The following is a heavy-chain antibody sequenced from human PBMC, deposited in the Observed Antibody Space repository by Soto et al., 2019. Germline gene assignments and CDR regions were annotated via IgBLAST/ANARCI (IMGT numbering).Heavy chain of an antibody. J-gene: IGHJ6*03. CDR3: AKGLVWGSYRRYYYYYYMDV. D-gene: IGHD3-16*02. Sequence: GGSLRLSCAASGFTFSSYAMSWVRQALGKGLEWVSAISGSGGSTYYADSVKGRFTISRDNSKNTLYLQMNSLRAEDTAVYYCAKGLVWGSYRRYYYYYYMDVWGKGTTVTVSS. CDR2: ISGSGGST. V-gene: IGHV3-23*01. CDR1: GFTFSSYA.